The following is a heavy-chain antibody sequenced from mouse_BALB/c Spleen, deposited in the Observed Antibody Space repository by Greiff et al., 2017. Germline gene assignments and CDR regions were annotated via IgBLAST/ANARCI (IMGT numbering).Heavy chain of an antibody. J-gene: IGHJ4*01. V-gene: IGHV5-9*03. CDR1: GFTFSSYT. CDR2: ISSGGGNT. D-gene: IGHD1-1*01. Sequence: EVQLVESGGGLVKPGGSLKLSCAASGFTFSSYTMSWVRQTPEKRLEWVATISSGGGNTYYPDSVKGRFTISRDNAKNNLYLQMSSLRSEDTALYYCARITTHYYAMDYWGQGTSVTVSS. CDR3: ARITTHYYAMDY.